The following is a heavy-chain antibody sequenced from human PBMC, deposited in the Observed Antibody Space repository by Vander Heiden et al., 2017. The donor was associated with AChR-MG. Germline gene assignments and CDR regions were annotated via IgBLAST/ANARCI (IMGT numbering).Heavy chain of an antibody. CDR3: AKVGWTGGVSRGFDY. V-gene: IGHV3-9*01. CDR2: ISWNSGSI. J-gene: IGHJ4*02. Sequence: EVQLVESGGGLVQPGRSLRLCCAASGFTFDDYAMHLVRQAPGKGLEWVSGISWNSGSIGYADSVKGRFTISRDNAKNSLYLQMNSLRAEDTALYYCAKVGWTGGVSRGFDYWGQGTLVTVSS. D-gene: IGHD2-8*02. CDR1: GFTFDDYA.